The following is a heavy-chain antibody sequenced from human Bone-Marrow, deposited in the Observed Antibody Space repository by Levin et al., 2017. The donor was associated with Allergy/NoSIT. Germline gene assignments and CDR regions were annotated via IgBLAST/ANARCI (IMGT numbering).Heavy chain of an antibody. CDR2: ISISGNHI. V-gene: IGHV3-21*01. CDR1: GFTFSNYN. CDR3: ARDPMTCSGGSCYHFDH. J-gene: IGHJ4*02. D-gene: IGHD2-15*01. Sequence: RGESLKISCAASGFTFSNYNMHWVRQAPGKGLEWVSSISISGNHIYYVDSVKGRFTVSRDNAKNSLYLQMNDLGAEDTAVYFCARDPMTCSGGSCYHFDHWGQGTLVTVSS.